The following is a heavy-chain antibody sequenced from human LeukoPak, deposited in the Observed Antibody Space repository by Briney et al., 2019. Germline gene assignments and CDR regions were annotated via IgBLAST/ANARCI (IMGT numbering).Heavy chain of an antibody. J-gene: IGHJ6*03. Sequence: GASVKVSCKASGYTFGSDDINWVRQATGQGLEWMGWINPNNGNLGYAQKFQGRVTITRNTSISTAYMELSSLRSEDTAVYCCARTTVVTPDYYYYMDVWGKGTTVTVSS. CDR3: ARTTVVTPDYYYYMDV. V-gene: IGHV1-8*03. CDR1: GYTFGSDD. D-gene: IGHD4-23*01. CDR2: INPNNGNL.